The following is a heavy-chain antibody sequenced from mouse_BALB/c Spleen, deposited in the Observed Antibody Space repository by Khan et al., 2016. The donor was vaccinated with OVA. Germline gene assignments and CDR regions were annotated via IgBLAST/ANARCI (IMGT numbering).Heavy chain of an antibody. CDR3: TREGVDGSSFAY. D-gene: IGHD2-3*01. CDR1: GYTFTNYW. J-gene: IGHJ3*01. V-gene: IGHV1-69*02. Sequence: QVQLQQPGAELVRPGASVKLSCKASGYTFTNYWINWVKQRPGQGLEWIGNVYPSDSYTNYNQKFKDKATLTVDKSSSTAYMQLSSPTSDDSAVYYCTREGVDGSSFAYLGQGTLVTVSA. CDR2: VYPSDSYT.